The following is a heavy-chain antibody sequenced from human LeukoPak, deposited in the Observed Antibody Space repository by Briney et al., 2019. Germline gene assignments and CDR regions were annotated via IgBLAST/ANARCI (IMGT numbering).Heavy chain of an antibody. J-gene: IGHJ5*02. CDR1: GYTFTGYY. CDR2: INPNSGGT. V-gene: IGHV1-2*02. CDR3: ARAPDFWSGYNWFDP. Sequence: ASVKVSCKASGYTFTGYYMHWVRQAPGQGLEWMGWINPNSGGTNYAQKFQGRVTMTRDTSISTAYMELSRLRSDDTAVYYCARAPDFWSGYNWFDPWGQGTLVTVSS. D-gene: IGHD3-3*01.